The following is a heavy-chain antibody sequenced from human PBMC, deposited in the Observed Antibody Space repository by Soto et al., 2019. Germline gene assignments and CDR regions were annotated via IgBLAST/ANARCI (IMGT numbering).Heavy chain of an antibody. CDR2: IIPILGIA. CDR3: ASIHGGWYGRAFDI. V-gene: IGHV1-69*02. CDR1: GGTFSSYT. J-gene: IGHJ3*02. D-gene: IGHD6-19*01. Sequence: GASVKVSCKASGGTFSSYTISWVRQAPGQGLEWMGRIIPILGIANYAQKFQGRVTITADKSTSTAYMELSSLRSEDTAVYYCASIHGGWYGRAFDIWGQGTMVTVSS.